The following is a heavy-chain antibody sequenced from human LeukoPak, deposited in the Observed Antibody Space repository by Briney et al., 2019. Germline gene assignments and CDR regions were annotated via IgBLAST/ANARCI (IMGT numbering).Heavy chain of an antibody. CDR3: ARVPILHTAFDI. CDR1: GGFISSGGYY. V-gene: IGHV4-31*03. J-gene: IGHJ3*02. D-gene: IGHD3-3*01. CDR2: IYYSGST. Sequence: SQTLSLTCTVSGGFISSGGYYWSWIRQHPGKGLEWIGYIYYSGSTYYNPSLKSRVTISVDTSKNQFSLKLSSVTAADTAVYYCARVPILHTAFDIWGQGTMVTVSA.